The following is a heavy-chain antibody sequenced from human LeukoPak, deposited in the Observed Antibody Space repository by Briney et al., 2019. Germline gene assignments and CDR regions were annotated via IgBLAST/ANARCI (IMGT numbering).Heavy chain of an antibody. CDR3: ARHRARSARFDP. V-gene: IGHV4-4*02. J-gene: IGHJ5*02. Sequence: PSETLSLTCAVSGGSISSSNWWSWVRQPPGKGLEWIGEINHSGSTNYNPSLKSRVTISVDTSKNQFSLKLSSVTAADTAVYYCARHRARSARFDPWGQGTLVTVSS. CDR1: GGSISSSNW. CDR2: INHSGST. D-gene: IGHD6-6*01.